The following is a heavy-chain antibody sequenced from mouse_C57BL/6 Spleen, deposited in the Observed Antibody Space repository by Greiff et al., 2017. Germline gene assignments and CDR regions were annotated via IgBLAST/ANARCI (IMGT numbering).Heavy chain of an antibody. J-gene: IGHJ4*01. Sequence: EVQRVESGGGLVKPGGSLKLSCAASGFNFSDYGMHWVRQAPEKGLEWVAYISSGSSTIYYADTVKGRFTISRDNAKNTLFLQMTSLRSEDTAMYYCARKVLRFYAMDYWGQGTSVTVSS. CDR1: GFNFSDYG. D-gene: IGHD1-1*01. CDR3: ARKVLRFYAMDY. V-gene: IGHV5-17*01. CDR2: ISSGSSTI.